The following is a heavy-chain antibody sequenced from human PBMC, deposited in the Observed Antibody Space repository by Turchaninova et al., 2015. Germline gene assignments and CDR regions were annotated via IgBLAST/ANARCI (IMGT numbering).Heavy chain of an antibody. J-gene: IGHJ4*02. D-gene: IGHD4-17*01. V-gene: IGHV4-34*01. CDR3: ARGSTVTAFDC. Sequence: QVQLQQWGAGLLKPSETLSLTCAVYGGSFSGYYWTWIRQPPGKGLELIGEINHSGSTNYNPSLKSRVTISVDTSKNQFSLKLSSVTAADTAVDYCARGSTVTAFDCWGQGTLVTVSS. CDR2: INHSGST. CDR1: GGSFSGYY.